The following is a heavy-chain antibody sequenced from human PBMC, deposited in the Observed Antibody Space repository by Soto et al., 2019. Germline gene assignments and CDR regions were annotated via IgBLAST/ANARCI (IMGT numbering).Heavy chain of an antibody. CDR2: ISAYNGNT. CDR1: GYTFTSYG. D-gene: IGHD3-16*01. J-gene: IGHJ3*02. Sequence: ASGKVSCKASGYTFTSYGISWVRQAPGQGLEWMGWISAYNGNTNYAQKLQGRVTMTTDTSTSTAYMELRSLRSDDTAVYYCAKDIRSGRALGGAPNAFDIWGQGTMVTVSS. CDR3: AKDIRSGRALGGAPNAFDI. V-gene: IGHV1-18*01.